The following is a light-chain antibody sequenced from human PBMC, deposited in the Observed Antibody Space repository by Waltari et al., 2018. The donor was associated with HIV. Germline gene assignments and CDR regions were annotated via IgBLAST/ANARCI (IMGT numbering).Light chain of an antibody. CDR2: EVF. Sequence: QSALTQPRSVSGSPGQSVTISCTGTASDIGYFDYVFWYQQYPGKGPRVIIYEVFQRPSGVPDRFTASKSGITASLTISGLQDEDEADYYCCSYAGTYTYVVGSGTTVTVL. CDR1: ASDIGYFDY. J-gene: IGLJ1*01. CDR3: CSYAGTYTYV. V-gene: IGLV2-11*01.